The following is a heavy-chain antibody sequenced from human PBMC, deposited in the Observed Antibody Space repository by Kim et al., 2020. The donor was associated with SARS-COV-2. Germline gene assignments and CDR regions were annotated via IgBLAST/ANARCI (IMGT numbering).Heavy chain of an antibody. CDR2: IWYDGSNK. V-gene: IGHV3-33*01. J-gene: IGHJ6*02. Sequence: GGSLRLSCAASGFTFSSYGMHWVRQAPGKGLEWVAVIWYDGSNKYYADSVKGRFTISRDNSKNTLYLQMNSLRAEDTAVYYCARGSETTATHGPIGYYYYYGMDVWGQGTTVTVSS. CDR3: ARGSETTATHGPIGYYYYYGMDV. CDR1: GFTFSSYG. D-gene: IGHD4-17*01.